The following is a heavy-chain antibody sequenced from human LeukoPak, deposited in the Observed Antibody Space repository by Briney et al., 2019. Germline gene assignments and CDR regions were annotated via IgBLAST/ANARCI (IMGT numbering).Heavy chain of an antibody. CDR1: GGSFSGYY. V-gene: IGHV4-34*01. J-gene: IGHJ5*02. CDR2: INHSGST. CDR3: ARDAYLRWFDP. Sequence: SETLSLTCAVYGGSFSGYYWSWIRQPPGKGLEWIGEINHSGSTNYNPSLKSRVTISEDTSKNQFSLKLSSVTAADTAVYYCARDAYLRWFDPWGQGTLVTVSS. D-gene: IGHD3-16*01.